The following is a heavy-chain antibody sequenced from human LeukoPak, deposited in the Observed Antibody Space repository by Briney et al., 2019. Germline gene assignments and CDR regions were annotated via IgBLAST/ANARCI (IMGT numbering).Heavy chain of an antibody. D-gene: IGHD6-19*01. J-gene: IGHJ4*02. Sequence: SETLSLTCTVSGDSISNYYWSWIRQSPGTGLEWIGYIYSGGSTNYNPSLESRVTISIDTSKNQFSLKLKSVSAADTAVYYCARSPLIPSGWLGFDYWGQGTLVTVSS. CDR1: GDSISNYY. V-gene: IGHV4-59*01. CDR2: IYSGGST. CDR3: ARSPLIPSGWLGFDY.